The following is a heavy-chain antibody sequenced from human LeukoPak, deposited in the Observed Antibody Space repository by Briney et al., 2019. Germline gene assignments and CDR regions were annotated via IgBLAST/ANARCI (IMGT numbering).Heavy chain of an antibody. Sequence: PGGCPTLPCAASGFTVSRESMSWARQAPGKGLEWVSAISGSGGSTYYADSVKGRFTICCDISKNTLYLQMNSLRAEDTAVYYCAKGVAAGHWGE. D-gene: IGHD6-13*01. CDR1: GFTVSRES. V-gene: IGHV3-23*01. J-gene: IGHJ1*01. CDR2: ISGSGGST. CDR3: AKGVAAGH.